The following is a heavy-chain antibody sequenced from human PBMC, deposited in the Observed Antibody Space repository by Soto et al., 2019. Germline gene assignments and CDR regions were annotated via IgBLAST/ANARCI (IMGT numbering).Heavy chain of an antibody. CDR2: MNPNIGGT. D-gene: IGHD1-20*01. V-gene: IGHV1-2*02. CDR1: GYTSIGYY. CDR3: GISRDWSPLLHY. Sequence: ASVKVSCKSSGYTSIGYYIHWVRQAPGQGLEWMGWMNPNIGGTIYAQKFQGRVTMTRDTSINTAYMDMASLTSDDTAVYYCGISRDWSPLLHYWGQGTLVTVSA. J-gene: IGHJ4*02.